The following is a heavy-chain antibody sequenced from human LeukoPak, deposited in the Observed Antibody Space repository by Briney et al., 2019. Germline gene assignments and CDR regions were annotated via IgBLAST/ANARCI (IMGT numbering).Heavy chain of an antibody. Sequence: ASVKVSCXASGYTFSSYFMHWVRRAPGQGLEWMGIINPSDGSTSYARELQGRVTMTRDTSTGTVYMELSGLRSEDTAVYYCARVDVTFGLIGDYWGQGTLVTVSS. CDR1: GYTFSSYF. V-gene: IGHV1-46*01. CDR3: ARVDVTFGLIGDY. D-gene: IGHD2-21*02. CDR2: INPSDGST. J-gene: IGHJ4*02.